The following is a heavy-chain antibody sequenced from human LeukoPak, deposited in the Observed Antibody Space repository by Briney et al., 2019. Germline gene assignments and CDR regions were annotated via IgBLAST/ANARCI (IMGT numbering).Heavy chain of an antibody. CDR2: IWYDGSNK. J-gene: IGHJ4*02. D-gene: IGHD4-23*01. CDR1: GFTFSSYG. V-gene: IGHV3-33*01. CDR3: ARDPTVVTXXXYFDY. Sequence: PGGSLRLSCAASGFTFSSYGMHWVRQAPGKGLEWVAVIWYDGSNKYYADSVKGRFTISRDNSKNTLYLQMNSLRAEDTAVYYCARDPTVVTXXXYFDYWGQGTLVTVSS.